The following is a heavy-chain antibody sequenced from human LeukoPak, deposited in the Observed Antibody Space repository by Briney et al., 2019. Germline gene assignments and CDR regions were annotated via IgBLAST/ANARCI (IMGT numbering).Heavy chain of an antibody. J-gene: IGHJ4*02. CDR2: ISGSGGST. Sequence: PGGSLRLSCAASGFTLSSYAMSWVRQAPGKGLEWVSAISGSGGSTYYADSVKGRFTISRDNSKNTLYLQMNSLRAEDTAVYYCAKDRYSSGWFRGGAYDYWGQGTLVTVSS. CDR1: GFTLSSYA. CDR3: AKDRYSSGWFRGGAYDY. D-gene: IGHD6-19*01. V-gene: IGHV3-23*01.